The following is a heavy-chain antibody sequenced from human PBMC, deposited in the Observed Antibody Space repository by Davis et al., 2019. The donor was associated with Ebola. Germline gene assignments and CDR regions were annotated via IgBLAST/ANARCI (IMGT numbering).Heavy chain of an antibody. CDR1: GGSISSSS. Sequence: PSETLSLTCTVSGGSISSSSYYWGWIRQAPGKGLEWVAVISYDGSNKYYADSVKGRFTISRDNSKNTLYLQMNSLRAEDTAVYYCARQTAFDYWGQGTLVTVSS. D-gene: IGHD2-21*02. CDR2: ISYDGSNK. J-gene: IGHJ4*02. V-gene: IGHV3-30*03. CDR3: ARQTAFDY.